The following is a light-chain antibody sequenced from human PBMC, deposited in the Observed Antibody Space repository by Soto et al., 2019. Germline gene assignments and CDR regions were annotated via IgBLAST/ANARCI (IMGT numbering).Light chain of an antibody. V-gene: IGLV2-14*01. Sequence: QSALAQPASVSGSLGQSITITWTATRSDVGAYEYVSWYQQHPGKVPKLLIYEVSDRPPGISDRFSGSKSGNTASLTISRLQSEDEADYYCNSYTAFNTRVFGTGTKLTVL. J-gene: IGLJ1*01. CDR2: EVS. CDR1: RSDVGAYEY. CDR3: NSYTAFNTRV.